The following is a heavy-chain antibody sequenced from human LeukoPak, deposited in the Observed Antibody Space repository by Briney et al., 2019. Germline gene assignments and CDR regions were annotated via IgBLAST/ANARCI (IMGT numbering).Heavy chain of an antibody. J-gene: IGHJ4*02. V-gene: IGHV3-9*01. CDR3: VKGYSSSWSGYFDS. Sequence: PGGSLRLSCEASGFIFDDYVMYWVRQVPGKGLEWVSGITWDGYKIDYVESVKGRFTISRDNARNSPFLQMNRVRVEDTAFYYCVKGYSSSWSGYFDSWGQGTLVTVAS. CDR1: GFIFDDYV. CDR2: ITWDGYKI. D-gene: IGHD5-18*01.